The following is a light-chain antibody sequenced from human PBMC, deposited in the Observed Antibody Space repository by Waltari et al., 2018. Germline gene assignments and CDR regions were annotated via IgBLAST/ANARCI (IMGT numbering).Light chain of an antibody. CDR1: QSLTRR. Sequence: DIQMTQSPSTLSASVGDRVAITCRASQSLTRRLAWYQQKPGKTPKLLISQASTLENGVPSRFSGGGSGTEFTLTISSLQPDDFATYYCQHYMTYPLTFGGGTKVEIK. V-gene: IGKV1-5*03. J-gene: IGKJ4*01. CDR2: QAS. CDR3: QHYMTYPLT.